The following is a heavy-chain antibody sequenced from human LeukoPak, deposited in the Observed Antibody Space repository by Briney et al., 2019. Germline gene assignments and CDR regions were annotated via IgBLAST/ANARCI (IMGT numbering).Heavy chain of an antibody. CDR1: GFTFSSYS. CDR2: ISSSSSSYI. CDR3: ARDSYDYCSGGSCYSAVNWFDP. J-gene: IGHJ5*02. D-gene: IGHD2-15*01. Sequence: PGGSLRLSCAASGFTFSSYSMNWVRQAPGKGLEWVSSISSSSSSYIYYADSVKGRFTISRDNAKNSLYLQMNSLRAEDTAVYYCARDSYDYCSGGSCYSAVNWFDPWGQGTLVTVSS. V-gene: IGHV3-21*01.